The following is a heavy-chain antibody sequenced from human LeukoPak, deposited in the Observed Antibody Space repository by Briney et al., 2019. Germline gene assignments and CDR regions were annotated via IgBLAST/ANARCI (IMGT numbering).Heavy chain of an antibody. V-gene: IGHV3-30*04. CDR1: GFTFSSFA. J-gene: IGHJ3*02. Sequence: GSLRLSCAASGFTFSSFAMHWVRQAPGKGLEWGAVISYDGSNKYYADSVKGRFTISRDNSKNTLYLQTNSLRAEDTAVYYCARLFITGTTSGAFDIWGQGTMVTVSS. CDR3: ARLFITGTTSGAFDI. CDR2: ISYDGSNK. D-gene: IGHD1-20*01.